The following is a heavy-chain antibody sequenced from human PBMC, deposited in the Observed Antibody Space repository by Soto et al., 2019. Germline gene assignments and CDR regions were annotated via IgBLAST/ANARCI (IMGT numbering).Heavy chain of an antibody. J-gene: IGHJ4*02. Sequence: QVHLVQSGAEARKPGASVNVSCMASGFSLNTYVVHWVRQAPGQGLEWMGWVNAASGNTQTSQKFQGRLTLTRDKSAHTAYMELSNLRTEDTAVYFCARRPRLESRFDYWGQGTLVAVSS. CDR1: GFSLNTYV. V-gene: IGHV1-3*01. CDR3: ARRPRLESRFDY. CDR2: VNAASGNT.